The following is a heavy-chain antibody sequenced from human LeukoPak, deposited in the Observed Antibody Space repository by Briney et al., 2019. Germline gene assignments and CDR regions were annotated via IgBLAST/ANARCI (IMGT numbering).Heavy chain of an antibody. V-gene: IGHV3-23*01. CDR1: GFSFSGYA. Sequence: GGSLRLSCAASGFSFSGYAMNWVRPAPGKGLEWVSAISGGGGTIFYGGSAKGRFTISRDHSKNTLYLQMNSLRAEDTAFYYCAKVLGSRIAVFDLFDYWGQGMLVTVSS. CDR3: AKVLGSRIAVFDLFDY. D-gene: IGHD3-9*01. J-gene: IGHJ4*02. CDR2: ISGGGGTI.